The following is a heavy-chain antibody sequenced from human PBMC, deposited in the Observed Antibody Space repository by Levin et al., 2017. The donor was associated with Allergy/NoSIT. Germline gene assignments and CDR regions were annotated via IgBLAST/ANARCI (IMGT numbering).Heavy chain of an antibody. Sequence: GESLKISCAASGFTFSTYAMHWVRQAPGKGLEYVSAISTDGDGTYYANSVKGRFAISRDNSRNTLFLHMGSLRAEDMAVYYCARWGSTSCYDYWGQGTLVTVSS. CDR3: ARWGSTSCYDY. CDR1: GFTFSTYA. V-gene: IGHV3-64*01. J-gene: IGHJ4*02. CDR2: ISTDGDGT. D-gene: IGHD2-2*01.